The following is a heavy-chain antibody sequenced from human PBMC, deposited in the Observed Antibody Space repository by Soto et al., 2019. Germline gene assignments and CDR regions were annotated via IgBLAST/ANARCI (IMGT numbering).Heavy chain of an antibody. J-gene: IGHJ4*02. V-gene: IGHV1-18*01. Sequence: ASVKVSCKASGYTFSSDGFTWVRQAPGQGLEWMGWISAYNGNTKYAQKLQGRVTMTTDTSTSTAYMELRSLRVEDTAVYYCARDLPTGTPPPYFDYWGQGTLVTVSS. CDR2: ISAYNGNT. CDR3: ARDLPTGTPPPYFDY. CDR1: GYTFSSDG. D-gene: IGHD1-1*01.